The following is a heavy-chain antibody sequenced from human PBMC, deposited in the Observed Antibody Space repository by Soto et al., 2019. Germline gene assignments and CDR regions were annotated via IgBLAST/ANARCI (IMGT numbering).Heavy chain of an antibody. Sequence: GGSLRLSCTASGFTFGDYTMHWVRQAPGKGLEWVSLITWDGINIEYADSVRGRFIISRDNSKNSLYLQMNGLRHDDTAFYYCAKDGIAWHWGQGTLVTVSS. D-gene: IGHD2-15*01. CDR3: AKDGIAWH. CDR2: ITWDGINI. CDR1: GFTFGDYT. J-gene: IGHJ4*02. V-gene: IGHV3-43*01.